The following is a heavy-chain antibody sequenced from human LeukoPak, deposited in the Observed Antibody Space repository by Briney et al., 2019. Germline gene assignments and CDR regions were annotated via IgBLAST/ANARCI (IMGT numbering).Heavy chain of an antibody. CDR1: GYTFTYRY. CDR3: ANGPDGYNTY. Sequence: GASVKVSCKASGYTFTYRYLHWVRQAPGQALEWMGWITPFNGNTNFAQKFQDRVTITRDRSMSTAYMELSSLRSEDTAMYYCANGPDGYNTYWGQGTLVTVSS. CDR2: ITPFNGNT. D-gene: IGHD5-24*01. V-gene: IGHV1-45*02. J-gene: IGHJ4*02.